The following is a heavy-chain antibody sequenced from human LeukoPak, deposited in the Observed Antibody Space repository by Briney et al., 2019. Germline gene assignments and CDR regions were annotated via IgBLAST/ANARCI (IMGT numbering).Heavy chain of an antibody. CDR1: GFTFSSYG. D-gene: IGHD3-10*01. J-gene: IGHJ4*02. CDR3: AKDYGSGIWPCPYFDY. V-gene: IGHV3-33*06. CDR2: IWYDGVNK. Sequence: PGGSLRLSCAASGFTFSSYGIHWVRQAPGKGLEWVTAIWYDGVNKQYADSVKGRFTISRDNSKNTLYLQMNSLRAEDTAVYYCAKDYGSGIWPCPYFDYWGQGTLVTVSS.